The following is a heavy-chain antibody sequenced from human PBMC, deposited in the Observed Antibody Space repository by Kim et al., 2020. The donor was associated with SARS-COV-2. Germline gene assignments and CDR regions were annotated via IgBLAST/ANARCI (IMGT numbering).Heavy chain of an antibody. Sequence: GGSLRLSCAASGFTVSSNYMSWVRQAPGKGLEWVSVIYSGGSTYYADSVKGRFTISRDNSKNTLYLQMNSLRAEDTAVYYCARVVPGYDWYFDLWGRGTLVTVSS. CDR3: ARVVPGYDWYFDL. J-gene: IGHJ2*01. CDR1: GFTVSSNY. D-gene: IGHD2-2*01. V-gene: IGHV3-53*01. CDR2: IYSGGST.